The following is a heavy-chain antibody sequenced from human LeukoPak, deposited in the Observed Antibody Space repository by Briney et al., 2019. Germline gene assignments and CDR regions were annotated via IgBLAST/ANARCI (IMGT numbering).Heavy chain of an antibody. CDR3: ARVDCSSTSCYYYYYMDV. V-gene: IGHV3-7*04. CDR1: GFTFSSYW. Sequence: PGGSLRLSCAASGFTFSSYWMSWVRQAPGEGLEWVANIKQDGSEKYYVDSVKGRFTISRDNAKNSLYLQMNSLRAEDTAVYYCARVDCSSTSCYYYYYMDVWGKGTTVTVSS. D-gene: IGHD2-2*01. CDR2: IKQDGSEK. J-gene: IGHJ6*03.